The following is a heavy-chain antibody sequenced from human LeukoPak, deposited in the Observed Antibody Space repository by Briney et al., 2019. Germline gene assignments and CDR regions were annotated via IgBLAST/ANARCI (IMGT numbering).Heavy chain of an antibody. CDR2: ISGSGGST. J-gene: IGHJ4*02. CDR3: AKVEKVAGRYYFDY. D-gene: IGHD6-19*01. CDR1: GFTFSSYA. Sequence: AGGSLRLSCAASGFTFSSYAMSWVRQAPGKGLEWVSAISGSGGSTYYADSVKGRFTISRDNSKNTLYLQMNSLRAGDTAVYYCAKVEKVAGRYYFDYWGQGTLVTVSS. V-gene: IGHV3-23*01.